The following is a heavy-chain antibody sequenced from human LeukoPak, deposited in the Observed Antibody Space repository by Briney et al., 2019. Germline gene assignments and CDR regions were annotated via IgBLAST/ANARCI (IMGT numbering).Heavy chain of an antibody. J-gene: IGHJ4*02. V-gene: IGHV4-34*01. Sequence: SETLSLTCAVYGVSFSGYYWSWIRQPPGKGLEWIGEINHSGSTNYNPSLKSRVTISVDTSKNQFSLKLSSVTAADTAVYYCARRAVAGTSFEDYWGQGTLVTVSS. CDR3: ARRAVAGTSFEDY. CDR2: INHSGST. CDR1: GVSFSGYY. D-gene: IGHD6-19*01.